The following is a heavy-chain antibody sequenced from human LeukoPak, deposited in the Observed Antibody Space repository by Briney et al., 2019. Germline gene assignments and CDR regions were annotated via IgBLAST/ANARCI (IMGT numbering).Heavy chain of an antibody. Sequence: GGSLRLSCAASGFTFSHYAMTWVRQAPGKGLEWVSSISGSGDKTYYADSVKGRFTISRDNSKNSLYLQMNSLRAEDTAVYYCARDYDFWSGFDAFDIWGQGTMVTVSS. CDR3: ARDYDFWSGFDAFDI. D-gene: IGHD3-3*01. CDR2: ISGSGDKT. CDR1: GFTFSHYA. V-gene: IGHV3-23*01. J-gene: IGHJ3*02.